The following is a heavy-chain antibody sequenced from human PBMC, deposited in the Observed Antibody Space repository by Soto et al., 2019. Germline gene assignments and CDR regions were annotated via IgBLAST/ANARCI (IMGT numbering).Heavy chain of an antibody. CDR3: AKIMIQGVLVDALDV. Sequence: DVQLLESGGGVVQPGGSLRLSCEASGFVFRNLTMNWVRQAPGKGLEYVAIISFNGGVIFDADSVRGRFTISRDNAKNILYLDMTNLRPEDSGVYYCAKIMIQGVLVDALDVWGRGTTVTVS. J-gene: IGHJ6*02. V-gene: IGHV3-23*01. CDR2: ISFNGGVI. D-gene: IGHD3-10*01. CDR1: GFVFRNLT.